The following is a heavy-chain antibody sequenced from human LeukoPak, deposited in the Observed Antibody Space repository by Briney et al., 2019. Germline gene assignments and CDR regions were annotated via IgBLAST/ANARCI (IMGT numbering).Heavy chain of an antibody. J-gene: IGHJ4*02. CDR1: GFTFSSYA. CDR2: ISGSGGST. D-gene: IGHD3-3*01. CDR3: AKGRDFWSGYYWEAFDY. V-gene: IGHV3-23*01. Sequence: PGGSLRLACAASGFTFSSYAVSWVRQAPGKGLEWVSAISGSGGSTYYADSVKGRFTISRDNSKNTLYLQMNSLRAEDTAVYYCAKGRDFWSGYYWEAFDYWGQGTLVTVSS.